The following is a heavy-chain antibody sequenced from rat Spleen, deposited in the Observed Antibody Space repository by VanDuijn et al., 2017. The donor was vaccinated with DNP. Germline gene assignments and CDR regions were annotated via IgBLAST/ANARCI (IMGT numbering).Heavy chain of an antibody. J-gene: IGHJ2*01. D-gene: IGHD1-3*01. CDR2: ISTDGGST. V-gene: IGHV5-58*01. Sequence: EVQLVESGGGLVQPGGSLKLSCVASGFTFSSYWMYWIRQAPGKGLEWVASISTDGGSTYYLDSVKGRFTLSRDNAKSTLYLQMNSLRSEDMATYYCARDLRSYDYWGQGVMVTVSS. CDR3: ARDLRSYDY. CDR1: GFTFSSYW.